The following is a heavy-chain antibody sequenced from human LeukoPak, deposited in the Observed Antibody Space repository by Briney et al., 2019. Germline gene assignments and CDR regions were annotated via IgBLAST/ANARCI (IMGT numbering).Heavy chain of an antibody. J-gene: IGHJ4*02. CDR1: GFTVSSNY. CDR3: ARDPSDYYDSSGYYGSRVGY. CDR2: IYSGGST. V-gene: IGHV3-66*02. Sequence: GSLRLSCAASGFTVSSNYMSWVRQAPGKGVEWVSVIYSGGSTYYADSVKGRFTISRDNSKNTLYLQMNSLRAEDTAVYYCARDPSDYYDSSGYYGSRVGYWGQGTLVTVSS. D-gene: IGHD3-22*01.